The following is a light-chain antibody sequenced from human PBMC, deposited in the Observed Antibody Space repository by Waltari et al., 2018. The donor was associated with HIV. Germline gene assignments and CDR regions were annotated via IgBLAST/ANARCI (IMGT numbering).Light chain of an antibody. CDR3: ATWDDSLDGPM. Sequence: QSVLTQPPSASGTPGQRVTISCSGSISDIGSNTVNWYQQLPGTAPKLFIYSNDQRPSGVPDRFSGSKSGTSASLAISGLRSEDEADYYCATWDDSLDGPMFGGGTKLTVL. V-gene: IGLV1-44*01. CDR1: ISDIGSNT. J-gene: IGLJ3*02. CDR2: SND.